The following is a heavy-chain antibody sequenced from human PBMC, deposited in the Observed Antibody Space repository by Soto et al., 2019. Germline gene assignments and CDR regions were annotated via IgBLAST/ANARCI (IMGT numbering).Heavy chain of an antibody. Sequence: LKISCKGSGYSFTSYWISWVRQMPGKGLEWMGRIDPSDSYTNYSPSFQGHVTISADKSISTAYLQWSSLKASDTAMYYCASLRGSSSSANYYYYGMDVWGQGTTVTVSS. D-gene: IGHD6-6*01. CDR1: GYSFTSYW. J-gene: IGHJ6*02. CDR2: IDPSDSYT. CDR3: ASLRGSSSSANYYYYGMDV. V-gene: IGHV5-10-1*01.